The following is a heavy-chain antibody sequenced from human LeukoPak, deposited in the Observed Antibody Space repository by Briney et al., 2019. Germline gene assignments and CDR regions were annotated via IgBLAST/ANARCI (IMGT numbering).Heavy chain of an antibody. J-gene: IGHJ6*03. Sequence: ASVKVSCKASGYTFTSYDINWVRQATGQGLEWMGWMNPNSGNTGYAQKFQGRVTMTRNTSISTAYMELSSLRSEDTAVYYCARDFSGYYYYYMDVWGKGTTVTISS. CDR1: GYTFTSYD. D-gene: IGHD2/OR15-2a*01. V-gene: IGHV1-8*01. CDR2: MNPNSGNT. CDR3: ARDFSGYYYYYMDV.